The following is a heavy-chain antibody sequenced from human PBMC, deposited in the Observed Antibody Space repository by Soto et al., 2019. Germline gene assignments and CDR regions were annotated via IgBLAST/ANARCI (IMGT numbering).Heavy chain of an antibody. J-gene: IGHJ6*02. D-gene: IGHD4-17*01. CDR3: ARGSSYGDYDRNYYYYGIDV. Sequence: SETLSLTCTVSGGSISSYYWTWIRQPPGKGLGLEWIGYIYYSGSTNYNPSLKSRVTISVDTSKNQFSLKLSSVTAADTAVYYCARGSSYGDYDRNYYYYGIDVWGQGTTVTVSS. CDR2: IYYSGST. V-gene: IGHV4-59*01. CDR1: GGSISSYY.